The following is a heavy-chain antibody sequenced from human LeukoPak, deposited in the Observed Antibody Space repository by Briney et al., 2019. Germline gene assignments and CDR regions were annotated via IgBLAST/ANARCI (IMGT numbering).Heavy chain of an antibody. CDR3: ARGAGVATTKIFDY. CDR1: GYTFTNYD. CDR2: ISVYNGNT. J-gene: IGHJ4*02. D-gene: IGHD5-24*01. Sequence: GASVKVSCKTSGYTFTNYDITWVRQAPGQGLEWMGWISVYNGNTNYSQKLQGRVTMTTDTSTSTAYMELRSLRSDDTAVYYCARGAGVATTKIFDYWGQGTLVTVSS. V-gene: IGHV1-18*01.